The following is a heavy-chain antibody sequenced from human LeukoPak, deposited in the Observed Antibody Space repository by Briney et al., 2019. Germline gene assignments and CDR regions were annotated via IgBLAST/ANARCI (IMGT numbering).Heavy chain of an antibody. CDR1: GFTFSSYS. D-gene: IGHD4-17*01. CDR2: ISSSSSTI. Sequence: GGSLRLSCAASGFTFSSYSMNWVRQAPGKGLEWVSYISSSSSTIYYADSVKGRFTISRDNAKNSLYLQMNSLRDEDTAVYYCARDGPRDDYGDYYGYWGQGTLVTVSS. J-gene: IGHJ4*02. V-gene: IGHV3-48*02. CDR3: ARDGPRDDYGDYYGY.